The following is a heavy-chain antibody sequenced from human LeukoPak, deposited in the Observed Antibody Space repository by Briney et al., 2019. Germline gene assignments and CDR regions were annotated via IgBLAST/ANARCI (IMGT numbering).Heavy chain of an antibody. CDR2: ISYTGST. V-gene: IGHV4-39*07. D-gene: IGHD2-2*01. CDR3: ARGVVPAALWQNWFDP. Sequence: SETLSLTCTVFGGSISSSSYFWGWIRQPPGKGLEWIGSISYTGSTYSNPSPKSRVTMSVDTSKNQFSLKLSSVTAADTAVFFCARGVVPAALWQNWFDPWGQGSLVIVSS. J-gene: IGHJ5*02. CDR1: GGSISSSSYF.